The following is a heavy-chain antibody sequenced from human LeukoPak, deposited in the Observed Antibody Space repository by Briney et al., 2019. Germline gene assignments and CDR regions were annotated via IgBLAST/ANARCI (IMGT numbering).Heavy chain of an antibody. D-gene: IGHD2-2*01. CDR3: ARGLVPADYYYYYMDV. CDR2: ISAYNGNT. V-gene: IGHV1-18*01. CDR1: GYTFTSYG. Sequence: GASVKVSCKASGYTFTSYGISWVRQAPGQGLGWMGWISAYNGNTNYAQKLQGRVTMTTDTSTSTAYMELRSLRSDDTAVYYCARGLVPADYYYYYMDVWGKGTTVTVSS. J-gene: IGHJ6*03.